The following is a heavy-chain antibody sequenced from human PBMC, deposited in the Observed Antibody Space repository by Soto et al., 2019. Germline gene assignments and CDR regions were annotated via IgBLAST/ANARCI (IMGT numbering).Heavy chain of an antibody. CDR2: INTDGTYT. CDR3: ASFGLEWFRAD. D-gene: IGHD3-3*01. V-gene: IGHV3-74*01. Sequence: GGSLRLSCAASGLPFSSYWMHWVRQAPGQGLVWVARINTDGTYTGHADSVKGRFTISRDNARDALYLQMDSLRAEDTAQYYCASFGLEWFRADWGQGTLVTVSS. J-gene: IGHJ4*02. CDR1: GLPFSSYW.